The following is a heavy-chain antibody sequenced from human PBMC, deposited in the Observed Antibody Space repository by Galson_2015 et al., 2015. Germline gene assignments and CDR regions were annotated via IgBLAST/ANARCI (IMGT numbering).Heavy chain of an antibody. Sequence: SETLSLTCAVSGGSISSSNWWSWVRQPPGKGQEWIGEIYHSGSTNYNPSLKSRVTISVDKSKNQFSLKLSSVTAADTAVYYCARRSGIAVAGTVYWYFDLWGRGTLVTVSS. D-gene: IGHD6-19*01. V-gene: IGHV4-4*02. CDR1: GGSISSSNW. CDR2: IYHSGST. J-gene: IGHJ2*01. CDR3: ARRSGIAVAGTVYWYFDL.